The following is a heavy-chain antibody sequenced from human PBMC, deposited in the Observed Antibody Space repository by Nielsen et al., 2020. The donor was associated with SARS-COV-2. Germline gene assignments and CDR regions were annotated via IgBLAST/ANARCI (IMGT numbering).Heavy chain of an antibody. CDR2: IKSKADGGTT. J-gene: IGHJ4*02. D-gene: IGHD1-26*01. CDR3: TTGARF. CDR1: GFTFSSYG. V-gene: IGHV3-15*01. Sequence: GGSLRLSCAASGFTFSSYGMHWVRQAPGRGLYWVGHIKSKADGGTTDYAAPVKGRFSISRDDSKNTLYLQMNRLTIEDTAVYYCTTGARFWGQGTLVTVSS.